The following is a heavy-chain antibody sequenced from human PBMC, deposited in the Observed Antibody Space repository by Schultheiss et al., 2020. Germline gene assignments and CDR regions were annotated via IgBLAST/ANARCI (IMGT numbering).Heavy chain of an antibody. CDR1: GGSISSSSYY. J-gene: IGHJ5*02. D-gene: IGHD5-12*01. CDR2: IYTS. CDR3: ATGRVKRLRGTNNWFDP. V-gene: IGHV4-61*02. Sequence: SCTVSGGSISSSSYYWGWIRQPAGKGLEWIGRIYTSRVTMSVDTSKNQFSLKLSSMTAADTAVYYCATGRVKRLRGTNNWFDPWGQGTLVNVSS.